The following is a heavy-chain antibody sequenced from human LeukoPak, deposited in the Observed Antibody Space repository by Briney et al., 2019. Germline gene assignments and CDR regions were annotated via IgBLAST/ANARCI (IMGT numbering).Heavy chain of an antibody. CDR1: GGSISSGYY. Sequence: SETLSLTCTVSGGSISSGYYWSRVRQHRGKGLEWIGYIYYSGSTYYNPSLKSRVSISVDTSKNQFSLKLNSVTAADTAVYYCARHVVRDFDWSAFDPWGQGTLVTVSS. J-gene: IGHJ5*02. V-gene: IGHV4-31*03. D-gene: IGHD3-9*01. CDR3: ARHVVRDFDWSAFDP. CDR2: IYYSGST.